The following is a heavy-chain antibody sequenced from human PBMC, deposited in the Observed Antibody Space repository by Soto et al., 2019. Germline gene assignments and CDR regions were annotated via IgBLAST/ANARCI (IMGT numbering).Heavy chain of an antibody. J-gene: IGHJ4*02. CDR3: ARSPCSAGSCYSGPDY. Sequence: XSVKVSCKASGYPFTGYYMHWVRQAPGQGLEWMGWINPNSGGTNYAQKFQGRVTMTRDTSISTAYMELSRLRSDDTAVYYCARSPCSAGSCYSGPDYCGQGTLVTVSS. V-gene: IGHV1-2*02. CDR2: INPNSGGT. CDR1: GYPFTGYY. D-gene: IGHD2-15*01.